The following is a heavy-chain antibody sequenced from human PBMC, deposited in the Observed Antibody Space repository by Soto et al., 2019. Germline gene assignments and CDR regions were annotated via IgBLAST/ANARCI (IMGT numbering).Heavy chain of an antibody. V-gene: IGHV4-59*08. CDR1: GGSISSYY. Sequence: QVQLQESGPGLVKPSETLSLTCTVSGGSISSYYWSWIRQPPGKGLEWIGYIYYSGSTNYNPSLKSRVTISVDTSKNQFSLKLSSVTAADTAVYYCARSGYYYYGMDVWGQGTTFTVSS. CDR2: IYYSGST. CDR3: ARSGYYYYGMDV. J-gene: IGHJ6*02.